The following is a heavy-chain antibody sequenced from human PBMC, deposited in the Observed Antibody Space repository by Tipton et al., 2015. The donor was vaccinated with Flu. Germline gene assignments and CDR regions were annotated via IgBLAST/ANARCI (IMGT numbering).Heavy chain of an antibody. Sequence: TLSLTCAVYGGSFSAYYWSWIRQPPGKGLEWVGEINHSGTTNYNPSLTSRVTASADTSKNQISLNLSSVTAADTAVYYCARQYYGSGSYQRYFDYWGQGTLVTVSS. CDR2: INHSGTT. V-gene: IGHV4-34*01. CDR3: ARQYYGSGSYQRYFDY. J-gene: IGHJ4*02. CDR1: GGSFSAYY. D-gene: IGHD3-10*01.